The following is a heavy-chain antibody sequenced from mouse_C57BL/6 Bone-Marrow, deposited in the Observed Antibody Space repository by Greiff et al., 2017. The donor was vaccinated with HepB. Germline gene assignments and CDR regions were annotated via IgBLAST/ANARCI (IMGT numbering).Heavy chain of an antibody. CDR3: ARRLYDYDDDY. J-gene: IGHJ2*01. CDR1: GYTFTSYW. CDR2: IYPSDSET. Sequence: QVQLQQSGAELVRPGSSVKLSCKASGYTFTSYWMDWVKQRPGQGLEWIGNIYPSDSETHYNQKFKDKATLTVDKSSSTAYMQLSSLTSEDSAVYYCARRLYDYDDDYWGQGTTLTVSS. D-gene: IGHD2-4*01. V-gene: IGHV1-61*01.